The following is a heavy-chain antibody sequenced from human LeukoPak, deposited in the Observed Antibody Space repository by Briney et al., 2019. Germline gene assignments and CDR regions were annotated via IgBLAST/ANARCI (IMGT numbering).Heavy chain of an antibody. J-gene: IGHJ4*02. CDR3: ARTKDIVATNYYFDY. V-gene: IGHV4-31*03. CDR2: IYYSGST. CDR1: GGSISSGGYY. Sequence: SETLSLTRTVSGGSISSGGYYWSWIRQHPGKGLEWIGYIYYSGSTYYNPSLKSRVTISVDTSKNQFSLKLSSVTAADTAVYYCARTKDIVATNYYFDYWGRGTLVTVSS. D-gene: IGHD5-12*01.